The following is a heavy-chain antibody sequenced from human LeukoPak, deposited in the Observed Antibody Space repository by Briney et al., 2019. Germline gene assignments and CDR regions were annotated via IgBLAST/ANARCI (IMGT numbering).Heavy chain of an antibody. Sequence: GESLKISCKGSGYSFTSYRIGWVRQMPGKGLEWMGIIYPGDSDTRYSPSFQGQVTISADKSISTAYLQWSSLKASDTAMYYCARHLPIPSFGVPHPYYMDVWGKGTTVIVSS. D-gene: IGHD3-3*01. J-gene: IGHJ6*03. CDR1: GYSFTSYR. CDR3: ARHLPIPSFGVPHPYYMDV. CDR2: IYPGDSDT. V-gene: IGHV5-51*01.